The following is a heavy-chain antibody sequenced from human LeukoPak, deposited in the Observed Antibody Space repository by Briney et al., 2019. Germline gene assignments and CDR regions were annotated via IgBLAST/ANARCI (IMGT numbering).Heavy chain of an antibody. CDR3: ARDLGSGVTTGPLDY. Sequence: GGSLRLSCAASGFTFSFHWMHWVRQAPGKGPVWVSLINPDGSSTTSADSVKGRFTISRDNAKNTLYLQMNSLRDEDTAVYYCARDLGSGVTTGPLDYWGQGTLVTVSS. V-gene: IGHV3-74*01. CDR1: GFTFSFHW. J-gene: IGHJ4*02. CDR2: INPDGSST. D-gene: IGHD4-11*01.